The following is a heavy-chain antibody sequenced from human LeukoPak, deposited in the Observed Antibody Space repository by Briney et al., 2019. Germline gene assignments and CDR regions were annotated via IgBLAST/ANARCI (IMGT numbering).Heavy chain of an antibody. V-gene: IGHV1-2*07. CDR1: GYTFTGYY. Sequence: EASVKVSCKASGYTFTGYYIQWVRQAPGQGPEWMGWINPNSGGTNYAHKFQGRVTVTSDTSINTAYMELSRLRSDDTAVYYCARGVGTYYYGSGSHYYMDVWGKGTTVTISS. CDR3: ARGVGTYYYGSGSHYYMDV. CDR2: INPNSGGT. D-gene: IGHD3-10*01. J-gene: IGHJ6*03.